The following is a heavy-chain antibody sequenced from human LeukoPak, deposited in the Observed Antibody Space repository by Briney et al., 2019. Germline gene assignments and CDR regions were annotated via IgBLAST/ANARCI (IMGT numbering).Heavy chain of an antibody. Sequence: GSLRLSCAASGFTFSSYWMSWVRQAPGKGLEWVATIKQDGSQKEYVYSVKGRFTISRDNAKNSLYLQMNSLRAEDTAVYYCARDPTVTNFHDAFDIWGQGTMVTVST. D-gene: IGHD4-17*01. CDR2: IKQDGSQK. J-gene: IGHJ3*02. V-gene: IGHV3-7*05. CDR3: ARDPTVTNFHDAFDI. CDR1: GFTFSSYW.